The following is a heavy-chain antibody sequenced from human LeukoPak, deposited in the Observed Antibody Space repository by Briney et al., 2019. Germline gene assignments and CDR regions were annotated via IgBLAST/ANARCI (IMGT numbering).Heavy chain of an antibody. V-gene: IGHV1-69*13. CDR2: SIPLFGTA. CDR3: ASGGYSGYDWHLYYFDY. CDR1: GGTFSSYA. Sequence: SVKVSCKASGGTFSSYAISWVRQAPGQRLEWMGGSIPLFGTANYAQKFQGRVTITEDESTSTAHMELSSLRSEDTAVYYCASGGYSGYDWHLYYFDYWGQGTLVTVSS. D-gene: IGHD5-12*01. J-gene: IGHJ4*02.